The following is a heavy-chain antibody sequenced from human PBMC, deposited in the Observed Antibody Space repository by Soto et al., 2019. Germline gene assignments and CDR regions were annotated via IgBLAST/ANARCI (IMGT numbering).Heavy chain of an antibody. CDR1: GFTFSSYA. J-gene: IGHJ4*02. V-gene: IGHV3-21*06. Sequence: GGSLRLSCAASGFTFSSYAMSWVRQAPGKGLEWVSSISSTTNYIYYGDSMKGRFTISRDNAKNSLYLEMNSLRAEDTAVYYCARESEDLTSNFDYWGQGPLVTVSS. CDR2: ISSTTNYI. CDR3: ARESEDLTSNFDY.